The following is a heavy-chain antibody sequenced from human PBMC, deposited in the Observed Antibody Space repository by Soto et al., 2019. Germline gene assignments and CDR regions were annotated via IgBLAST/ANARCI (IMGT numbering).Heavy chain of an antibody. CDR1: GYTFTSYA. J-gene: IGHJ4*02. V-gene: IGHV1-3*01. D-gene: IGHD3-16*01. CDR3: ANALGLYYFDY. Sequence: ASVKVSCKASGYTFTSYAMQWVRQAPGQRLEWMGWINAGNGNTKYSQKFQGRVTITRDTSASTAYVELSSLRSEDTAVYYCANALGLYYFDYWGQGTLVTVSS. CDR2: INAGNGNT.